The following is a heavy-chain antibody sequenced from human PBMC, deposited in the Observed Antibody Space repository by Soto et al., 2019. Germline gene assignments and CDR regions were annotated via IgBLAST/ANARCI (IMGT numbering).Heavy chain of an antibody. CDR2: ISSGAFTI. V-gene: IGHV3-11*01. Sequence: GGSLRLSWVVSGFSFSDSYMTWVRQIPGKGLEWIASISSGAFTISYAAAVKGRFTISRDDGHNSLFLQMDSLRAEDTALYYCARDTTSLEPRGQGTPVTVSS. CDR1: GFSFSDSY. J-gene: IGHJ1*01. CDR3: ARDTTSLEP. D-gene: IGHD1-1*01.